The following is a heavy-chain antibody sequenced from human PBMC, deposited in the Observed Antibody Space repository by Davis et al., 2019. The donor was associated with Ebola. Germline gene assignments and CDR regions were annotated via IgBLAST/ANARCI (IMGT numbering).Heavy chain of an antibody. V-gene: IGHV3-11*04. Sequence: PGGSLRLSCAASEFTFSDYYMSWIRQAPGKGLEWISYHSGDYLNIWYADSVKGRFTISRDNAKNSLYLQMNSLRDEDAAIYYCVRDLDWAFDYWGRGTQVTVSS. CDR3: VRDLDWAFDY. D-gene: IGHD3-9*01. J-gene: IGHJ4*02. CDR2: HSGDYLNI. CDR1: EFTFSDYY.